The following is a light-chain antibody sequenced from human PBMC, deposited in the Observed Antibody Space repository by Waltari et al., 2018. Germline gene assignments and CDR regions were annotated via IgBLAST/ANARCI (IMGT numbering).Light chain of an antibody. J-gene: IGLJ3*02. CDR3: SSFAGSGRVV. Sequence: QSVLTQSASVSGSPGQSVTFSCTGTTSDVGNYDLVSWYQQRPGEAPKLMVYVVNKRPSRVSSRFSGSKSGNTASLTISGLQAEDEGDYYCSSFAGSGRVVFGGGTKVTVL. CDR1: TSDVGNYDL. CDR2: VVN. V-gene: IGLV2-23*02.